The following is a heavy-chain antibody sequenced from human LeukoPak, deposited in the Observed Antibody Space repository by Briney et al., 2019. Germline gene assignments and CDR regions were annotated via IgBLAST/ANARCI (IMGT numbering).Heavy chain of an antibody. CDR3: ARHSTAATTS. CDR1: GGSFSGYY. Sequence: SETLSLTCAVYGGSFSGYYWSWIRQPPGKGLEWIGEINHSGSTNYNPSLKSRVTISVDTSKNQFSLKLSFVTAADTAVYYCARHSTAATTSWGQGTLVTVSS. J-gene: IGHJ4*02. V-gene: IGHV4-34*01. D-gene: IGHD6-13*01. CDR2: INHSGST.